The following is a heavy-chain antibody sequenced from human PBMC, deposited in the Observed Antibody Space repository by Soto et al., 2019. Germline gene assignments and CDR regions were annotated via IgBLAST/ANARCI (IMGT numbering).Heavy chain of an antibody. V-gene: IGHV1-69*01. J-gene: IGHJ4*02. D-gene: IGHD3-10*01. CDR3: ARDIEFRHGNISLLDF. Sequence: RVAHERSLEWMRGIIPIFGTPNYAQKFQGRVTITADESTSTVHMELNSLRSEDTAVYYCARDIEFRHGNISLLDFWGQGGMETVS. CDR2: IIPIFGTP.